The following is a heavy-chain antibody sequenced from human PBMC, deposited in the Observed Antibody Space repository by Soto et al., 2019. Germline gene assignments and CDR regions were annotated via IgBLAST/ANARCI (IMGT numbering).Heavy chain of an antibody. CDR1: GYSFTSYW. V-gene: IGHV5-51*01. CDR3: ARIRFLEWLFPFLDAFDI. J-gene: IGHJ3*02. D-gene: IGHD3-3*01. CDR2: IYPGDSDT. Sequence: GESLKISCKGSGYSFTSYWIGWVRQMPGKGLEWMGIIYPGDSDTRYSPSFQGQVTISADKSISTAYLQWSSLKASDTAMYYCARIRFLEWLFPFLDAFDIWGQGTMVTVSS.